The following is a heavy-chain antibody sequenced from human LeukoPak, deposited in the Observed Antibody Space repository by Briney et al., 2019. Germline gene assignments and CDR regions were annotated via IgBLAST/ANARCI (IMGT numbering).Heavy chain of an antibody. CDR3: ANRGLYSTERSDY. V-gene: IGHV3-23*01. Sequence: QPGGSLRLSCAASGFTFSSYAMSWVRQAPGKGLEWVSGISGSGGTTYYADSVKGRFTISRDNSKNTLFLQMNSLRAGDTAVYYCANRGLYSTERSDYWGQGTLVTVSS. J-gene: IGHJ4*02. D-gene: IGHD6-13*01. CDR2: ISGSGGTT. CDR1: GFTFSSYA.